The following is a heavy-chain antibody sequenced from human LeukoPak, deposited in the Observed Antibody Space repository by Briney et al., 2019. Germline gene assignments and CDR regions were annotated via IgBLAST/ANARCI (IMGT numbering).Heavy chain of an antibody. CDR3: AKAWYGDYYFDF. CDR2: ISWDSGSI. D-gene: IGHD4-17*01. V-gene: IGHV3-9*01. J-gene: IGHJ4*02. CDR1: GFTFDDYA. Sequence: PGGSLRLSCAASGFTFDDYAMHWVRQAPGKGLEWVSGISWDSGSIGYADSVKGRFTISRDNAKNSLYLQMNSLRAEDTALYYCAKAWYGDYYFDFWGQGTLVTVSS.